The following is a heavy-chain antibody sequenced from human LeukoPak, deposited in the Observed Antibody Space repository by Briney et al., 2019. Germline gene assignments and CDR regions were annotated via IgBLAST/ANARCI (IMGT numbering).Heavy chain of an antibody. J-gene: IGHJ6*03. Sequence: ASVKVSCKASGYTFTSYGISWVRQAPGQGLEWMGWISAYNGNTNYAQKFQGRVTITADKSTSTAYMELSSLRSEDTAVYYCARASMVWGVSSYYMDVWGKGTTVTISS. D-gene: IGHD3-10*01. CDR2: ISAYNGNT. V-gene: IGHV1-18*01. CDR3: ARASMVWGVSSYYMDV. CDR1: GYTFTSYG.